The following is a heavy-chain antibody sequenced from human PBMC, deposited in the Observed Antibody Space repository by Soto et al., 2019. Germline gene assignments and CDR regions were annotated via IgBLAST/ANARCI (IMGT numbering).Heavy chain of an antibody. V-gene: IGHV4-59*01. Sequence: SETLSLTCSVSGGSISGSYWTWIRQSPGKGLEWLGYVYYTGSTNYSPSLRSRVSISVDTSKNEFSLRLSSVTAADTAVYFCARSVAVPGAHIDYWGQGTQVTVSS. CDR1: GGSISGSY. CDR3: ARSVAVPGAHIDY. J-gene: IGHJ4*02. D-gene: IGHD6-13*01. CDR2: VYYTGST.